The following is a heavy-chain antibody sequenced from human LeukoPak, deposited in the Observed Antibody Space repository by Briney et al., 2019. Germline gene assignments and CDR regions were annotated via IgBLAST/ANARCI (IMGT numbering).Heavy chain of an antibody. CDR1: GGTFSSYA. V-gene: IGHV1-18*01. D-gene: IGHD2-2*02. J-gene: IGHJ6*03. CDR2: ISAYNGNT. CDR3: ARDMVVVPAAIADDYYYYMDV. Sequence: ASVKVSCKASGGTFSSYAISWVRQAPGQGLEWMGWISAYNGNTNYAQKLQGRVAMTTDTSTSTAYMELRSLRSDDTAVYYCARDMVVVPAAIADDYYYYMDVWGKGTTVTVSS.